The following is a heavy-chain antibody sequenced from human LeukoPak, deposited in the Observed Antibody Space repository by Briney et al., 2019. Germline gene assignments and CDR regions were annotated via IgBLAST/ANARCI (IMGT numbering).Heavy chain of an antibody. CDR1: GFTFSSYA. V-gene: IGHV3-23*01. J-gene: IGHJ3*02. D-gene: IGHD2-8*01. CDR2: ISGGGGST. CDR3: AKERRDIVLMVYALGAFDI. Sequence: GGSLRLSCAASGFTFSSYAMSWVRQAPGKGLEWVSGISGGGGSTYYADSVKGRFTISRDNSKNTLYLQMNSLRAEDTAVYYCAKERRDIVLMVYALGAFDIWGQGTMVTVSS.